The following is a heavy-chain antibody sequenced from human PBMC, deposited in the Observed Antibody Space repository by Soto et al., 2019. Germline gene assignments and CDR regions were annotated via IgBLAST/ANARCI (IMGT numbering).Heavy chain of an antibody. J-gene: IGHJ4*02. CDR2: ISGSGRIT. V-gene: IGHV3-23*01. CDR1: GLIFSSYA. D-gene: IGHD3-3*01. Sequence: GWSLRLSCAASGLIFSSYAMHLVRQAPGKGLEWVSSISGSGRITDYADFVKGRFTISRDSSKDALYLEMNSLRADDTAVYFCAKDPYSDVWSGYYPYFEYWAKGILVTVSS. CDR3: AKDPYSDVWSGYYPYFEY.